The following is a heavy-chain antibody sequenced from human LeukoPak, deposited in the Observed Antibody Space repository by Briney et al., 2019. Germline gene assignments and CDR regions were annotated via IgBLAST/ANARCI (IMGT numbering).Heavy chain of an antibody. Sequence: TSSETLSLTCTVSGGSISSYYWSWIRQPAGKGLEWIGRIYTSGSTNYNPSLKTRVTMSVDTSKDLFSLMLSSVTAADTAVYYCARGRDSGSDYPSTFDYWGQGTLVTVSS. J-gene: IGHJ4*02. CDR3: ARGRDSGSDYPSTFDY. D-gene: IGHD1-26*01. CDR2: IYTSGST. CDR1: GGSISSYY. V-gene: IGHV4-4*07.